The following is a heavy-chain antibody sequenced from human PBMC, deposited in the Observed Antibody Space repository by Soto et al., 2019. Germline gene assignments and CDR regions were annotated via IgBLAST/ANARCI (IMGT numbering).Heavy chain of an antibody. CDR2: IYYSGST. V-gene: IGHV4-30-4*01. CDR1: GGSISSGDYY. CDR3: ARGQACGGDCYPQFDY. J-gene: IGHJ4*02. Sequence: SETLSLTCTVSGGSISSGDYYWSWIRQPPGKGLEWIGYIYYSGSTYYNPSLKSRVTISVDTSKNQFSLKLSSVTAADTAVYYXARGQACGGDCYPQFDYWGQGTLVTVSS. D-gene: IGHD2-21*02.